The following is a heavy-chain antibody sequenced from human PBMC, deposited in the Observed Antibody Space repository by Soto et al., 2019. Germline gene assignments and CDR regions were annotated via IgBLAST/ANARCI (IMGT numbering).Heavy chain of an antibody. V-gene: IGHV4-30-2*01. Sequence: NPSETLSLTCSVSSGSISTGDYSWTWIRQPPGKGLEWIGYIHHSGNTFHNPSLKSRVTISVDRSKNQFSLKLTSVTAADTAMYYCGAYDSKAFFDDYWGQGILVTVSS. CDR1: SGSISTGDYS. CDR3: GAYDSKAFFDDY. CDR2: IHHSGNT. J-gene: IGHJ4*02. D-gene: IGHD3-22*01.